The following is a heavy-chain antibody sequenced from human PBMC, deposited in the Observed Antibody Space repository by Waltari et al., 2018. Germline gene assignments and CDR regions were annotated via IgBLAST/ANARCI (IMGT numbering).Heavy chain of an antibody. V-gene: IGHV3-23*01. CDR3: AKDLTREQWLVDPIDY. J-gene: IGHJ4*02. Sequence: EVQLLESGGGLVQPGGSLRLSCAASGFTFSSYAMSWFRPAPGKGLEWVSAISGSGCSTYYADSVKGRFTISRDNSKNTLYLQMNSLRAEDTAVYYCAKDLTREQWLVDPIDYWGQGTLVTVSS. CDR2: ISGSGCST. CDR1: GFTFSSYA. D-gene: IGHD6-19*01.